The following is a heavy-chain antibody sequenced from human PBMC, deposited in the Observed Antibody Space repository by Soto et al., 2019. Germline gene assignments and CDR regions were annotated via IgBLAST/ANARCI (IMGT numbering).Heavy chain of an antibody. CDR2: IYTSGST. J-gene: IGHJ6*02. V-gene: IGHV4-4*07. Sequence: QVQLQESGPGLVKPSETLSLTCTVSGGSISSYYWSWIRQPAGKGLEWIGRIYTSGSTNYNPSLKSRVTMSVDTSKNQVSLKLSSVTAADTAVYYCARDDKGANWSSSWWSYGMDVWGQGTTVTVSS. D-gene: IGHD6-13*01. CDR3: ARDDKGANWSSSWWSYGMDV. CDR1: GGSISSYY.